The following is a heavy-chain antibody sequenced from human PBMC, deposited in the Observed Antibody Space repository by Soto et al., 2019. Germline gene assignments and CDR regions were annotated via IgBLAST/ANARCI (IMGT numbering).Heavy chain of an antibody. Sequence: GGSLRLSCSASGFTFSSYAMSWVRQAPGKGLEWVSAISGSGGSTYYADSVKGRFTISRDNSKNTLYLQMNSLRAEDTAVYYCAKSSSSSGWLTIFDYWGRGTLVTVSS. J-gene: IGHJ4*02. CDR2: ISGSGGST. CDR3: AKSSSSSGWLTIFDY. V-gene: IGHV3-23*01. D-gene: IGHD6-19*01. CDR1: GFTFSSYA.